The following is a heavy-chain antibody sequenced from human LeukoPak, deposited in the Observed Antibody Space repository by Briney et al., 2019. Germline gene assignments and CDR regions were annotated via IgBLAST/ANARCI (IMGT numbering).Heavy chain of an antibody. J-gene: IGHJ4*02. CDR2: ISGSGYAI. CDR1: GFTFSDFH. CDR3: VRLSGTYSRGGDH. Sequence: KPGGSLRPSCTASGFTFSDFHMSWIRQAPGKGLEWVSHISGSGYAIHHPGSVKGRFTISRDNAKNSLYLQMNSLRVEDSAVYYCVRLSGTYSRGGDHWGQGTLVTVSS. V-gene: IGHV3-11*01. D-gene: IGHD1-26*01.